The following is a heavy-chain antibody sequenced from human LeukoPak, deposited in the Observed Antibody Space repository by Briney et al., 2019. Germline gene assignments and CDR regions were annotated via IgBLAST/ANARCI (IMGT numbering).Heavy chain of an antibody. J-gene: IGHJ5*02. Sequence: GGSLRLSCAASGFTFSDYYMSWIRQAPGKGLEWVSYISSSGSTIYYADSVKGRFTISRDNAKNSLYLQMNSLRAEDTAVYYCAREREAAAGEPWFDPWGQGTLVTVSS. V-gene: IGHV3-11*01. CDR2: ISSSGSTI. D-gene: IGHD6-13*01. CDR3: AREREAAAGEPWFDP. CDR1: GFTFSDYY.